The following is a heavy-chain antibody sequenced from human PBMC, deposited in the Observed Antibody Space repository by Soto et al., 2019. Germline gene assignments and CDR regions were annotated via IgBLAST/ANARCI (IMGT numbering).Heavy chain of an antibody. CDR3: TTDVWTGAATDY. CDR1: GFTFKNAW. D-gene: IGHD6-13*01. CDR2: IKSKTDGATT. V-gene: IGHV3-15*07. J-gene: IGHJ4*02. Sequence: PGGSLRLSCAASGFTFKNAWMNWVRQAPGKGLEWVGRIKSKTDGATTDYAAPVKGRFTISRDDSRNTLFLQMNSLKTEDTAVYYCTTDVWTGAATDYWGQGA.